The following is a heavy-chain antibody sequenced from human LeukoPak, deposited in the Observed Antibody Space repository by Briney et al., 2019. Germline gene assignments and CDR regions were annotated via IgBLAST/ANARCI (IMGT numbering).Heavy chain of an antibody. CDR2: ISGRGGST. V-gene: IGHV3-23*01. D-gene: IGHD2-15*01. Sequence: GSLRLSCAASGFTLSSYAMSWVRQAPGKGLEWVSNISGRGGSTYYADSVKGRFTISRDNSKDTLYLQMSSLRAEDTALYYCAKSGLNRFDYWGQGTLVTVSS. CDR1: GFTLSSYA. J-gene: IGHJ4*02. CDR3: AKSGLNRFDY.